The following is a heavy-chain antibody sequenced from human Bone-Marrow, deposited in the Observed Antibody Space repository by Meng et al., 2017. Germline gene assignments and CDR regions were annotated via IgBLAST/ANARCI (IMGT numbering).Heavy chain of an antibody. D-gene: IGHD3-9*01. J-gene: IGHJ4*02. CDR1: GGSFSGYY. CDR3: ARASLSILRYFDWLLPPFDY. V-gene: IGHV4-34*01. Sequence: GSLRLSCAVYGGSFSGYYWSWIRQPPGKGLEWIGEINHSGSTNYNPSLKSRVTISVDTSKNQFSLKLSSVTAADTAVYYCARASLSILRYFDWLLPPFDYWGQGTLVTVSS. CDR2: INHSGST.